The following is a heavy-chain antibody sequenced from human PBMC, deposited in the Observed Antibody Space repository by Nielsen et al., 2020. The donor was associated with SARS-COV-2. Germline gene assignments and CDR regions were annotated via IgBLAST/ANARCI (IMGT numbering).Heavy chain of an antibody. Sequence: GSLRLSCTVSGGSISSYYWSWIRQPPGKGLEWIGYIYYSGSTNYNPSLKSRVTISVDTSKNQFSLKLSSVTAADTAVYYCARQMGGIDYWGQGTLVTVSS. CDR3: ARQMGGIDY. J-gene: IGHJ4*02. CDR1: GGSISSYY. CDR2: IYYSGST. D-gene: IGHD3-16*01. V-gene: IGHV4-59*08.